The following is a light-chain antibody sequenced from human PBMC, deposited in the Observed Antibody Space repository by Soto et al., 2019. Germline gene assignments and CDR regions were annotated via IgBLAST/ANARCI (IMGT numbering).Light chain of an antibody. V-gene: IGKV3D-15*01. CDR2: DTS. CDR1: HRFVIY. CDR3: QQYNNWPPRT. Sequence: EMVLTQSPATVSWSPGKRATLPCRSSHRFVIYLSCYQQQHGEAPRLLIYDTSNRAPSIAARFSGSASGTEFTLTTSSLQSEDFAVYYCQQYNNWPPRTFGQGTKVDIK. J-gene: IGKJ1*01.